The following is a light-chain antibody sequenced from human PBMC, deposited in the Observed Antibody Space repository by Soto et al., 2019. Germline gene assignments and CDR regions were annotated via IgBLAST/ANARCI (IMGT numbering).Light chain of an antibody. CDR3: QKDNYAPPET. V-gene: IGKV1-27*01. CDR1: QDLTNY. Sequence: DIQMTQSPSSLSATVGDRDTITCRASQDLTNYLAGHQQKPGQVPKPLIYAASTLQPGVPSRFSGRGSWTDFTLTISSLQPEDGATYYYQKDNYAPPETFGPGAKVDIK. CDR2: AAS. J-gene: IGKJ3*01.